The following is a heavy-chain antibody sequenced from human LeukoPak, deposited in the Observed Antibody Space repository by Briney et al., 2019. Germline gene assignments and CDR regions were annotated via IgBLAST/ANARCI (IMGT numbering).Heavy chain of an antibody. CDR2: ISSSSSYI. CDR1: GFTFSSYE. V-gene: IGHV3-21*05. CDR3: ARDPWVVDYDFWSGYSNWFDP. D-gene: IGHD3-3*01. J-gene: IGHJ5*02. Sequence: PGGSLRLSCAASGFTFSSYEMNWVRQAPGEGLEWVSYISSSSSYIYYADSVKGRFTISRDNAKNSLYLQMNSLRAEDTAVYYCARDPWVVDYDFWSGYSNWFDPWGQGTLVTVSS.